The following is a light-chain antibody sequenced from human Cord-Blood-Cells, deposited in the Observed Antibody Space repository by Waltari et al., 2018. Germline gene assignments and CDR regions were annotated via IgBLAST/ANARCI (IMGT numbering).Light chain of an antibody. CDR1: SSDVGGYNY. CDR2: DVS. Sequence: QSALTQPASVSGSPGQSITISCTGTSSDVGGYNYFPLYQQHPGKAPKLMIYDVSKRPSGVSNRFSGSKSGNTASLTISGLQAEDEADYYCSSYTSSSTYVVFGGGTKLTVL. CDR3: SSYTSSSTYVV. V-gene: IGLV2-14*01. J-gene: IGLJ2*01.